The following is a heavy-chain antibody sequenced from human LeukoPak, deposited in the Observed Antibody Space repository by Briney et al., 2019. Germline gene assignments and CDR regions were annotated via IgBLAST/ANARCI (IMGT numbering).Heavy chain of an antibody. V-gene: IGHV1-46*01. J-gene: IGHJ5*02. Sequence: ASVKVSCKASGYTFTSYYMHWVRQAPGQGPEWMGIINPSGGSTSYAQKFQGRVTMTRDTSTGTVYMELSSLRSEDTAVYYCARDGYYYDSSGYWDLPNYNWFDPWGQGTLVTVSS. D-gene: IGHD3-22*01. CDR3: ARDGYYYDSSGYWDLPNYNWFDP. CDR2: INPSGGST. CDR1: GYTFTSYY.